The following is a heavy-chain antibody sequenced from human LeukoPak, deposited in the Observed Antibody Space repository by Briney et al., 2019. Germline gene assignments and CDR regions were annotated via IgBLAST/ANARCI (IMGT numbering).Heavy chain of an antibody. J-gene: IGHJ4*02. V-gene: IGHV3-15*01. CDR1: GFTFSSYS. Sequence: SGGSLRLSCAASGFTFSSYSMNWARQAPGKGLEWVGRIKSKTDGGTTDYAAPVKGRFTISRDDSKNTLYLQMNSLKTEDTAVYYCTTAKVEGSEVYWGQGTLVTVSS. CDR2: IKSKTDGGTT. D-gene: IGHD1-1*01. CDR3: TTAKVEGSEVY.